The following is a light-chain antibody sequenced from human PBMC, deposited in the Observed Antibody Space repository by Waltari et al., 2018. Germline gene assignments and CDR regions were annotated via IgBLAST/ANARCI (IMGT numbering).Light chain of an antibody. CDR1: QSVLYSSNNKNY. V-gene: IGKV4-1*01. Sequence: DIVMTQSPDSLAVSLGERATIYCKSSQSVLYSSNNKNYLAWYQQKPGQPPKLLIYWASNRESGVPDRISGSGSGTDFTLTISSLQAEDVAVYYCQQYYSTPWTFGQGTKVEIK. CDR3: QQYYSTPWT. CDR2: WAS. J-gene: IGKJ1*01.